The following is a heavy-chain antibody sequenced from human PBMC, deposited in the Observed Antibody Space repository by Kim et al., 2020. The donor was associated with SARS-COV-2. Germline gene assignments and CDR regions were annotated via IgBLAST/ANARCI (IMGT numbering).Heavy chain of an antibody. J-gene: IGHJ2*01. V-gene: IGHV3-66*01. CDR1: GFTVRSSY. Sequence: GGSLRLSCAASGFTVRSSYMSWVRQAPGKGLEWVSFINSGGTIYYADSVKGSFTISRDNSKNTLYLQMNSLRAEDTAVYYCGASTDYYGSGSYRYFDLWGRGSLVTVSS. D-gene: IGHD3-10*01. CDR3: GASTDYYGSGSYRYFDL. CDR2: INSGGTI.